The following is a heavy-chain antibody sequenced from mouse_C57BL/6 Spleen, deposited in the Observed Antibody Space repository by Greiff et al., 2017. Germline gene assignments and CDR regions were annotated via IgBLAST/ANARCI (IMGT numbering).Heavy chain of an antibody. CDR3: ARRGVIYYGSSYGYFDV. V-gene: IGHV5-6*02. D-gene: IGHD1-1*01. J-gene: IGHJ1*03. CDR2: ISSGGSYT. Sequence: EVKVVESGGDLVKPGGSLKLSCAASGFTFSSYGMYWVRQTPDKRLEWVATISSGGSYTYYPDSVKGRFPISRDNAKNTLNLQMSSLKSEDTAMYYCARRGVIYYGSSYGYFDVWGTGTTVTVSS. CDR1: GFTFSSYG.